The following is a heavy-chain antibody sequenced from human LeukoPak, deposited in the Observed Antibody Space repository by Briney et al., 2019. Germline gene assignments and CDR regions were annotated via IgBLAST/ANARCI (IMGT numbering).Heavy chain of an antibody. CDR1: GYNFTSYW. J-gene: IGHJ6*02. Sequence: GESLKISCKGSGYNFTSYWIGWVRQMPGKGLEWMGIIYPGDSDTRYSPSFQGRVTISADKSISTAYLQWSSLKASDTAMYYCARQAGTTFLYYYGMDVWGQGTTVTVSS. V-gene: IGHV5-51*01. CDR3: ARQAGTTFLYYYGMDV. CDR2: IYPGDSDT. D-gene: IGHD1-1*01.